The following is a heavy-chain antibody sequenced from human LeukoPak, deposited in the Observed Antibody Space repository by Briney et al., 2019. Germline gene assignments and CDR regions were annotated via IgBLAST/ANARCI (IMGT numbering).Heavy chain of an antibody. CDR3: ASSFNDYGVPGAFDY. CDR2: IYYSGST. D-gene: IGHD4-17*01. V-gene: IGHV4-59*01. CDR1: GCSISSYY. Sequence: PSETLSLTCTVSGCSISSYYWSWIRQPPGKGLEWIGYIYYSGSTNYNPSLKSRVTISVDTSKNQFSLKLSSVTAADTAVYYCASSFNDYGVPGAFDYWGQGTLVTVSS. J-gene: IGHJ4*02.